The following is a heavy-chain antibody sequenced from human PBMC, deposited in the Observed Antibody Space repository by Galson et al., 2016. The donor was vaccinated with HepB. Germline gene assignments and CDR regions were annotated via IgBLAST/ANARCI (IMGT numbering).Heavy chain of an antibody. CDR2: ISPSDSDS. CDR3: ARRDDAYWYFDL. Sequence: QSGAEVTKPGESLKISCKGSGYSFTKYWIGWVRQMPGKGLEWMGAISPSDSDSTYSPSFRGQVTISADKSITTAYLQWSSLKASDSAIYYCARRDDAYWYFDLWGRGTLVTVSS. CDR1: GYSFTKYW. J-gene: IGHJ2*01. V-gene: IGHV5-51*01.